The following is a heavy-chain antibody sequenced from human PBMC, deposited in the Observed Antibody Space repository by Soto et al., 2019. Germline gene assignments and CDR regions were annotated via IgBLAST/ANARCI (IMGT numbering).Heavy chain of an antibody. V-gene: IGHV1-24*01. CDR1: GYTLTELS. Sequence: GASVKVSCKVSGYTLTELSMHWVRQAPGKGLEWMGGFDPEDGETTYAQKFQGRVTMTEDTSTDTAYMELSSLRSEDTAVYYCATAPGYSGYDLQAFDIWGQGTMVTVS. D-gene: IGHD5-12*01. J-gene: IGHJ3*02. CDR3: ATAPGYSGYDLQAFDI. CDR2: FDPEDGET.